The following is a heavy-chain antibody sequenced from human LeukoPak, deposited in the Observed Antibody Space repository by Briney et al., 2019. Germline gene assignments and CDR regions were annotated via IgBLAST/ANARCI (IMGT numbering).Heavy chain of an antibody. CDR1: GGSISSGGYY. CDR2: IYYSGST. D-gene: IGHD3-22*01. J-gene: IGHJ4*02. V-gene: IGHV4-31*03. CDR3: PTDQYYYDSSGYHASHYFAY. Sequence: PSETLSLTCTVSGGSISSGGYYWSWIRQHPGKGLEWIGYIYYSGSTYYNPSLKSRVTISVDTSKNQFSLKLSSVTAADTAVYYCPTDQYYYDSSGYHASHYFAYWGQGTLVTVPS.